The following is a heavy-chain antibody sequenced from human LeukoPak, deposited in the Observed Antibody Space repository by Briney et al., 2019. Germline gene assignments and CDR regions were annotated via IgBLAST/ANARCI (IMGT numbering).Heavy chain of an antibody. V-gene: IGHV3-21*04. D-gene: IGHD6-13*01. Sequence: GGSLRLSCAASGFTFSSSAMNWVRQAPGKGLEWVSSINNVGSHIHYAGSVRGRFTISRDNAKNSLYLQVNSLRAEDTAVYYCVRVGRAVAAAGFGAFEIWGQGTMVTVSS. CDR2: INNVGSHI. CDR1: GFTFSSSA. CDR3: VRVGRAVAAAGFGAFEI. J-gene: IGHJ3*02.